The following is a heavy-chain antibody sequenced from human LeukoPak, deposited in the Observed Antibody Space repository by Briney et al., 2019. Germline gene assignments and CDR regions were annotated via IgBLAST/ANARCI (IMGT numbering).Heavy chain of an antibody. Sequence: PSQTLSLTCTVSGGSISSGDYYWSWIRQPPGKGLEWIGYIHYSGSTYYNPSLKSRVTISVDTSKNQYSLKLSSVTAADTAVYYCARVQWPGYFDLWGRGTLVTVSS. J-gene: IGHJ2*01. D-gene: IGHD6-19*01. V-gene: IGHV4-30-4*01. CDR3: ARVQWPGYFDL. CDR1: GGSISSGDYY. CDR2: IHYSGST.